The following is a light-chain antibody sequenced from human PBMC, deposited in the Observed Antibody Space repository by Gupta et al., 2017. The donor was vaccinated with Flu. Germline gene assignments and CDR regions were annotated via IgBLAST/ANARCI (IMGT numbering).Light chain of an antibody. CDR2: GNN. V-gene: IGLV1-40*01. J-gene: IGLJ3*02. Sequence: QSVLTQPPSVPGAPGQRVTITCTGSSSNIGAGYDVHWYQQLPGTAPKLLIYGNNRRPSGVPDRFSGSKSGASASLAITGLQAEDETEYHCQSYDSRLSGWVFGGGTKLTVL. CDR1: SSNIGAGYD. CDR3: QSYDSRLSGWV.